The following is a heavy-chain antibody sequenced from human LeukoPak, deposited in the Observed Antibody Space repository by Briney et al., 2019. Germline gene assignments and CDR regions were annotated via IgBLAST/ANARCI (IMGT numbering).Heavy chain of an antibody. V-gene: IGHV3-7*01. CDR1: GFTFSKTW. D-gene: IGHD3-16*01. Sequence: PGGSLRLSCTGSGFTFSKTWMMWVRQAPGKGLEWVANINQAGGDISYVDSVKGRFTISRDNAKSSLYLQMNSLRAEDTAVYYCARWRYYDYVWGSYPPRTPMDVWGQGTTVTVSS. J-gene: IGHJ6*02. CDR2: INQAGGDI. CDR3: ARWRYYDYVWGSYPPRTPMDV.